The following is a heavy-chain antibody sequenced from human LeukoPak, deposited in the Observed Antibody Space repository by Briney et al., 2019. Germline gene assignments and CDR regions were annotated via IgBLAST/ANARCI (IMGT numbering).Heavy chain of an antibody. Sequence: EYLKISCRGSGYSFTTYWIGWVRQMPGKGLEWMGIIYPGDSDTRYSPSFQGQVTMSADKSINTAYLQWSSLKASDTAMYYCARRQGCSSTSCPPDSWGQGTLVTVSS. D-gene: IGHD2-2*01. CDR3: ARRQGCSSTSCPPDS. J-gene: IGHJ4*02. CDR2: IYPGDSDT. CDR1: GYSFTTYW. V-gene: IGHV5-51*01.